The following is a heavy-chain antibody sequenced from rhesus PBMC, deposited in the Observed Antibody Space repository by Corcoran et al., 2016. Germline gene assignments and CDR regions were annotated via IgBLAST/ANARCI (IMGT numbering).Heavy chain of an antibody. D-gene: IGHD3-9*01. J-gene: IGHJ4*01. Sequence: QLQLQESGPGLVKPSETLSVTCAVSGGSISSSYWSWLRQAPGKGLEWIGYIYGSGSSTNYNPSLKSRVTLSVDTSKNQLSLKLSSVTAADTAVYYCASDTDYFDYWGQGVLVTVSS. CDR3: ASDTDYFDY. V-gene: IGHV4-169*02. CDR2: IYGSGSST. CDR1: GGSISSSY.